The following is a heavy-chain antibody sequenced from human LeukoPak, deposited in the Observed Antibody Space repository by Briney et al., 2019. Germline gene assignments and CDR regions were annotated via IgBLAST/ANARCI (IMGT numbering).Heavy chain of an antibody. V-gene: IGHV4-59*01. CDR1: GGPISGYY. J-gene: IGHJ4*02. Sequence: NPSETLSLTCTVSGGPISGYYWSWIRQPPGKGLEWIGYIYYSGTTNYNPSLKNRVTISVDTSKNQFSLKLSSVTAADTAVYYCARGNCSGGSCYSDYWGQGALVTVSS. CDR3: ARGNCSGGSCYSDY. CDR2: IYYSGTT. D-gene: IGHD2-15*01.